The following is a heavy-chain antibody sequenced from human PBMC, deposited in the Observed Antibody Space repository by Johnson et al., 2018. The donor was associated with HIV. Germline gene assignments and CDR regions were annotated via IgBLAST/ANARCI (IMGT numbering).Heavy chain of an antibody. CDR2: ISWNSGSK. D-gene: IGHD3-3*01. CDR3: AKDIRDFWSGWNDAFDI. V-gene: IGHV3-9*01. Sequence: QLVESGGGVVQPGRSLRLSCAASGFSFDDYAMHWVRQAPGKGLEWVSGISWNSGSKGYADSVKGRFTISRDNAKNSLYLQMNSLRAEDTALYYCAKDIRDFWSGWNDAFDIWGQGTMVTVSS. J-gene: IGHJ3*02. CDR1: GFSFDDYA.